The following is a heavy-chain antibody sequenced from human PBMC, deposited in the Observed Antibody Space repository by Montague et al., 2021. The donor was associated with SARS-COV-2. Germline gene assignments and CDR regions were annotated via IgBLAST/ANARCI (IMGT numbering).Heavy chain of an antibody. J-gene: IGHJ4*02. Sequence: SLRLSCAASGFTFSTYAMHWVRQAPGKGLEWVAVISYDGKNKYYADSVKGRFTISRDNSMNTLYLQMNSLRAEDTAVYYCAREGLSGSYYGFLDYWGQGTLVTVSS. CDR3: AREGLSGSYYGFLDY. D-gene: IGHD3-10*01. CDR1: GFTFSTYA. CDR2: ISYDGKNK. V-gene: IGHV3-30*04.